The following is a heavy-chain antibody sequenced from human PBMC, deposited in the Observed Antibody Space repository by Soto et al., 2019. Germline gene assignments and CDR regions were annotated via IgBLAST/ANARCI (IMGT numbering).Heavy chain of an antibody. Sequence: LRLSCAASGFTFSSYAMSWVRQAPGKGLEWVSYISSSSSYTNYADSVKGRFSISRDNAKNSLYLQMNSLRAEDTAVYYCARSITDYYDSSGYYDDYWGQGTLVTVSS. V-gene: IGHV3-11*03. CDR1: GFTFSSYA. D-gene: IGHD3-22*01. CDR3: ARSITDYYDSSGYYDDY. CDR2: ISSSSSYT. J-gene: IGHJ4*02.